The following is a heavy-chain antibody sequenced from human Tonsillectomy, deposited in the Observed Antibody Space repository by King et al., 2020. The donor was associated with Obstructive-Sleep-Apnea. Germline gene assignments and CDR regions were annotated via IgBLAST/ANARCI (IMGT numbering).Heavy chain of an antibody. CDR2: ISYDGSNK. V-gene: IGHV3-30-3*01. Sequence: VQLVESGGGVVQPGRSLRLSCAASGFTFSNYVMHWGRQAPVKGLEWVSIISYDGSNKYNADSVKGRLTISRDDSKNTLYLQMNSLRAEDTAVYYCARDHGYSYGYIDYYFDYWGQGTLVTVSS. D-gene: IGHD5-18*01. CDR1: GFTFSNYV. J-gene: IGHJ4*02. CDR3: ARDHGYSYGYIDYYFDY.